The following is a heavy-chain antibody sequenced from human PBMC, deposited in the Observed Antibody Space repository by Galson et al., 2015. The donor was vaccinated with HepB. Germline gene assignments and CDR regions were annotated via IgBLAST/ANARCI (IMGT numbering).Heavy chain of an antibody. J-gene: IGHJ4*02. V-gene: IGHV3-30*18. D-gene: IGHD1-26*01. CDR3: AKVIAPYSGSYYGAHY. Sequence: SLRLSCAASGFTFSSYGMHWVRQAPGKGLEWVAVISYDGSNKYYADSVKGRFTISRDNSKNTLYLQMNSLRAEDTAVYYCAKVIAPYSGSYYGAHYWGQGTLVTVSS. CDR2: ISYDGSNK. CDR1: GFTFSSYG.